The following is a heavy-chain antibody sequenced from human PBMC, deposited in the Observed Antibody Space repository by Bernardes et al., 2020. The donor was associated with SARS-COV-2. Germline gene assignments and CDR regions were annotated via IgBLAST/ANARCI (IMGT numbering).Heavy chain of an antibody. Sequence: ASVKVSCKGSGYTFNNYIIHWVRQDPGQRLEWMGWINAGNANTKYSQKFQGRVTISRDTSATSVYMELSSLRSEDTAVYYCGRVFTYPFGMDVWGQGTTVTVSS. CDR3: GRVFTYPFGMDV. CDR2: INAGNANT. D-gene: IGHD3-10*01. V-gene: IGHV1-3*01. CDR1: GYTFNNYI. J-gene: IGHJ6*02.